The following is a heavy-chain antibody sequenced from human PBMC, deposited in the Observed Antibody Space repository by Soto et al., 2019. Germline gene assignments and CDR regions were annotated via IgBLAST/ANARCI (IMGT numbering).Heavy chain of an antibody. J-gene: IGHJ4*02. D-gene: IGHD4-17*01. CDR3: VHHGGDPYYHDF. CDR2: IYYSGST. Sequence: QVQLQESGPGLVNPSGTLSLPCAVSGGSLSSSTWWSWVRQPPGKALEWLGEIYYSGSTKYNPSLYSRVTISADQSKNDFCLRLSSVTAADTAVYYCVHHGGDPYYHDFWGQGMLVTVSS. V-gene: IGHV4-4*02. CDR1: GGSLSSSTW.